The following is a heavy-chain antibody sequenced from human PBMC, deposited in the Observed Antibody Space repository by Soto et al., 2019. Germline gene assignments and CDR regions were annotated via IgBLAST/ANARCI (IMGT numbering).Heavy chain of an antibody. D-gene: IGHD4-17*01. CDR2: VYYSGTT. Sequence: SETLSLTCSVSGGSVSNKTYYWSWIRQPPGKRLEWIGYVYYSGTTNYNPSLKSRVTISVDLSKNQFSPRLSSVTTADTALYYCARTTAVPNTLRSRYFFDYWGQGTLVTVPS. CDR1: GGSVSNKTYY. CDR3: ARTTAVPNTLRSRYFFDY. J-gene: IGHJ4*02. V-gene: IGHV4-61*01.